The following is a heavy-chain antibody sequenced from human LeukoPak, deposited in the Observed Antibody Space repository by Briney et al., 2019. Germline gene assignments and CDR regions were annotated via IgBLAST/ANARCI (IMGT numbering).Heavy chain of an antibody. J-gene: IGHJ4*02. CDR1: GGSISSGGYY. Sequence: SETLSLTRTVSGGSISSGGYYWSWIRQPPGKGLEWIGYIYHSGSTYYNPSLKSRVTISVDRSKNQFSLKLSSVTAADTAVYHCAQVTGGSYAPDWGQGTLVTVSS. CDR2: IYHSGST. CDR3: AQVTGGSYAPD. V-gene: IGHV4-30-2*01. D-gene: IGHD1-26*01.